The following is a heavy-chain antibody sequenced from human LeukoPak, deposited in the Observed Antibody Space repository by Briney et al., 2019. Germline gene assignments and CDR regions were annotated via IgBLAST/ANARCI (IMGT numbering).Heavy chain of an antibody. J-gene: IGHJ4*02. CDR2: ISSSSSYI. CDR3: ARGRSGYYDILLDY. CDR1: GFTFSRYS. V-gene: IGHV3-21*01. D-gene: IGHD3-9*01. Sequence: PGGTLRLSCAASGFTFSRYSVNWVRQAPGKGLEWVSSISSSSSYIYYADSVKGRFTNSRDNAKNSLYLQMNSLRAEDTAVYYCARGRSGYYDILLDYWGQGTLVTVSS.